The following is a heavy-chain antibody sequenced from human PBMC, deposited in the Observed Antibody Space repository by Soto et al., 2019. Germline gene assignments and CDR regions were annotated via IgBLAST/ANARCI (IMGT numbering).Heavy chain of an antibody. CDR2: ISPNNGAT. D-gene: IGHD2-15*01. V-gene: IGHV1-2*02. Sequence: QVQLVQSGAEVKKPGASMKVSCKASGYTFSDYYMHWVRQAPGQGLECMGWISPNNGATNHAQKFQDRVTMTRDASITTAYMELSRLRSDDTAVYYCARGGEFCSTGSCNSSLGDAFDVWGQGTTVTVSS. J-gene: IGHJ3*01. CDR1: GYTFSDYY. CDR3: ARGGEFCSTGSCNSSLGDAFDV.